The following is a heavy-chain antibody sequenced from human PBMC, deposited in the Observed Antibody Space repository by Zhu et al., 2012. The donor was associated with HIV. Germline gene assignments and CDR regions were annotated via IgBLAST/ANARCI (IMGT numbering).Heavy chain of an antibody. Sequence: QVQLQQWGAGLLKPSETLSLTCAVYGGSFSGYYWSWIRQPPGKGLEWIGEINHSGSTNYNPSLKSRVTISVDTSKNQFSLKLSSVTAADTAVYYCASTAISAAGPSYNWFDPWGQGTLVTVSS. V-gene: IGHV4-34*01. CDR2: INHSGST. J-gene: IGHJ5*02. D-gene: IGHD6-13*01. CDR3: ASTAISAAGPSYNWFDP. CDR1: GGSFSGYY.